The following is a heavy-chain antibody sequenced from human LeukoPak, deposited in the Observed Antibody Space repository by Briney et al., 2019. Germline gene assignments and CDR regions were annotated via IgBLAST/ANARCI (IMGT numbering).Heavy chain of an antibody. Sequence: ASVKVSCKASGYTFTSYYMHWVRQAPGQGLEWMGIINPSGGSTSYAQKFQGRVTMTRDTSTSTVYMELSSLRSEDTAMYYCARDLRISTCGGDCYPPANDYWGQGTLVTVSS. CDR3: ARDLRISTCGGDCYPPANDY. CDR1: GYTFTSYY. CDR2: INPSGGST. V-gene: IGHV1-46*01. J-gene: IGHJ4*02. D-gene: IGHD2-21*01.